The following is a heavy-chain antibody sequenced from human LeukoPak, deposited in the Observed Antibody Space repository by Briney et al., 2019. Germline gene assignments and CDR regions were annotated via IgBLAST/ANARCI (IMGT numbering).Heavy chain of an antibody. CDR3: ARGILTGYYNFRYFDL. CDR1: GYTFTSYD. Sequence: ASVKVSCKASGYTFTSYDINWVRQATGQGLEWMGWMNPNSGNTGYAQKFQGRVTMTRDTSTSTVYMELSSLRSEDTAVYYCARGILTGYYNFRYFDLWGRGTLVTVSS. V-gene: IGHV1-8*01. CDR2: MNPNSGNT. D-gene: IGHD3-9*01. J-gene: IGHJ2*01.